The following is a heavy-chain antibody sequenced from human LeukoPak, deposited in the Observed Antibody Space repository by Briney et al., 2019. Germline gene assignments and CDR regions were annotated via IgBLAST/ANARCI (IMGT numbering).Heavy chain of an antibody. CDR2: ITFSGGTT. D-gene: IGHD5-24*01. CDR1: GFPISTYT. J-gene: IGHJ4*02. CDR3: ARAQGTTNGLLDN. Sequence: GGSLRLSCVVSGFPISTYTTTWVRQTPEKGLEWVSSITFSGGTTYYADSVRGRFTISRDDSENTLYLQMTSLRVEDMAVYYCARAQGTTNGLLDNWGQGVLVTVSS. V-gene: IGHV3-23*01.